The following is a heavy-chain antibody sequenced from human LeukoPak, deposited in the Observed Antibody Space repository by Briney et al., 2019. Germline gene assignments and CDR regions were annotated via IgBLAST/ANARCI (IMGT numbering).Heavy chain of an antibody. CDR1: GGSISSYY. CDR2: IYYSGST. Sequence: PSETLSLTCTVSGGSISSYYWSWIRQPPGKRLEWIGYIYYSGSTNYNPSLKSRVTISVDTSKNQFSLKLSSVTAADTAVYYCARGNGQYYDFWSGYIMGVYFDYWGQGTLVTVSS. D-gene: IGHD3-3*01. J-gene: IGHJ4*02. V-gene: IGHV4-59*01. CDR3: ARGNGQYYDFWSGYIMGVYFDY.